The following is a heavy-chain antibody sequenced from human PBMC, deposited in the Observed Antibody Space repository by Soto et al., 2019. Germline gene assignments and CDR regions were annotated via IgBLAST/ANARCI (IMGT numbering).Heavy chain of an antibody. CDR3: ARDGITGTTTSLGGAFDI. CDR2: IYSGGST. V-gene: IGHV3-53*01. Sequence: GGSLRLSCAASGFTVSSNYMSWVHQAPGKGLEWVSVIYSGGSTYYADSVKGRFTISRDNSKNTLYLQMNSLRAEDTAVYYCARDGITGTTTSLGGAFDIWGQGTMVTVSS. D-gene: IGHD1-7*01. CDR1: GFTVSSNY. J-gene: IGHJ3*02.